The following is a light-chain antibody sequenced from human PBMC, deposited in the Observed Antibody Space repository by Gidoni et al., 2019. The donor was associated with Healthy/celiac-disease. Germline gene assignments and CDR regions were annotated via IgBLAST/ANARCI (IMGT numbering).Light chain of an antibody. Sequence: DIQMTQSPSSLSASVGDRVIITCRASQSISSYLNWYQQKPGKAPKLLIYAASSLQSGVTSRFSGSGSGTDFTLTISSLQPEDFATYYCQQSYSTLRTFGQGTKLEIK. CDR2: AAS. CDR3: QQSYSTLRT. CDR1: QSISSY. J-gene: IGKJ2*01. V-gene: IGKV1-39*01.